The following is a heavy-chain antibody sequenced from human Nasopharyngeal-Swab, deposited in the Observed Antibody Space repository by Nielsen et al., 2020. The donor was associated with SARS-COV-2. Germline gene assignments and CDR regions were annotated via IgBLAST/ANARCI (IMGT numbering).Heavy chain of an antibody. Sequence: GGSLRLSCAASGFTFNNAWMSWVRQAPGKGLEWVGRIKTKSDGGTTDYAAPVKGRFAISRDDSKTTVFLQMDSLRAEDTGVYFCAWRDCSGTRCYAYTPSNSGVYHYYYMDVWGKGTTVTVSS. J-gene: IGHJ6*03. CDR3: AWRDCSGTRCYAYTPSNSGVYHYYYMDV. CDR1: GFTFNNAW. D-gene: IGHD2-2*01. CDR2: IKTKSDGGTT. V-gene: IGHV3-15*01.